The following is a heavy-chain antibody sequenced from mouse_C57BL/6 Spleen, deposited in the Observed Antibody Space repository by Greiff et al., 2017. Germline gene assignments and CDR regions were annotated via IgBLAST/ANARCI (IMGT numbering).Heavy chain of an antibody. CDR1: EYEFPSHD. J-gene: IGHJ3*01. CDR3: ARQGIYYDYDGFAY. D-gene: IGHD2-4*01. V-gene: IGHV5-2*01. CDR2: INSDGGST. Sequence: EVHLVESGGGLVQPGESLKLSCESNEYEFPSHDMSWVRKTPEKRLELVAAINSDGGSTYYPDTMERRFIISRDNTKKTLYLQMSSLRSEDTALXYCARQGIYYDYDGFAYWGQGTLVTVSA.